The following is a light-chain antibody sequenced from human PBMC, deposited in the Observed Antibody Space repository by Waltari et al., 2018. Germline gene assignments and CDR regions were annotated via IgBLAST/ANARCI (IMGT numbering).Light chain of an antibody. CDR3: QAWDTISAG. J-gene: IGLJ2*01. CDR1: PLGNKY. Sequence: SYELTQPPSVSVSPGQTASITCSGDPLGNKYVSWYQQKPGPSPVLIIYQDTKRPSGFPERLSGSNSGNTATLTISGTQVMDEGDYYCQAWDTISAGLGGGTKLTVL. CDR2: QDT. V-gene: IGLV3-1*01.